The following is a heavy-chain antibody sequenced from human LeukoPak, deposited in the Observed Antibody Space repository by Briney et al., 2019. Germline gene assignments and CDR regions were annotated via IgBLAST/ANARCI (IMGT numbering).Heavy chain of an antibody. D-gene: IGHD5-18*01. CDR3: ARNKKGDRYTYGHDY. J-gene: IGHJ4*02. V-gene: IGHV3-9*01. CDR1: GFTFDDYA. Sequence: PGRSLRLSCAAFGFTFDDYAMHWVRAVPGKGLEWVSGISWNSGSIAYADSVKGRFTISRDNARNSLYLQMNSLRAEDTAVYYCARNKKGDRYTYGHDYWGQGTLVTVSS. CDR2: ISWNSGSI.